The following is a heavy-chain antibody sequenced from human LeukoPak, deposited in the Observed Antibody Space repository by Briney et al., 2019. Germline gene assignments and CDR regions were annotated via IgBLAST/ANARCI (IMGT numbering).Heavy chain of an antibody. J-gene: IGHJ6*02. V-gene: IGHV3-74*01. CDR1: GFTFSTYW. CDR2: INIDGSST. Sequence: PGGSLRLSCAASGFTFSTYWMYWVRQGPGKGLVWVSRINIDGSSTNYADSVKGRFTISRDNSKNTLYLQMNSLRAEDTAVYYCARDKSRVYARGGMDVWGQGTTVTVSS. D-gene: IGHD2/OR15-2a*01. CDR3: ARDKSRVYARGGMDV.